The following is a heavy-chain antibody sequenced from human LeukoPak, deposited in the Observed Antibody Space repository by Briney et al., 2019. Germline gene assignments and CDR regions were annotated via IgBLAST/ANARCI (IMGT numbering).Heavy chain of an antibody. CDR3: ARTKGPPGCSGYPGL. J-gene: IGHJ4*02. CDR1: GYTFTSYY. V-gene: IGHV1-46*01. Sequence: GASVKVSCKASGYTFTSYYMHWVRQAPGQGLEWMGIINPSGGSTSYAQKFQGRVTMTRDTSTSTVYMELSSLRSEDTAVYYCARTKGPPGCSGYPGLWGQGTLVTVSS. D-gene: IGHD3-22*01. CDR2: INPSGGST.